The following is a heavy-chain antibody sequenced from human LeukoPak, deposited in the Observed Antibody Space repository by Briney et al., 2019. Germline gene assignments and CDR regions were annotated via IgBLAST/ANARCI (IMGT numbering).Heavy chain of an antibody. CDR3: AGGARSSNRYYYGMDV. D-gene: IGHD4-17*01. CDR1: GGTFSSYA. CDR2: IIPIFGTA. V-gene: IGHV1-69*13. J-gene: IGHJ6*04. Sequence: SVKVSCKASGGTFSSYAISWVRQAPGQGLEWMGGIIPIFGTANYAQKFQGRVTITADESTSTAYMELSSLRSEDTAVYYCAGGARSSNRYYYGMDVWGKGTTVTVSS.